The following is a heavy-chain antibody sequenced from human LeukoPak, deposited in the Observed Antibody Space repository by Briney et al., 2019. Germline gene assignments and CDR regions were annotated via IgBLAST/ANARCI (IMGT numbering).Heavy chain of an antibody. J-gene: IGHJ4*02. Sequence: SETLSLTCAVYGGSFSGYYWSWIRQPPGKGLEWIGEINHSGSTNYNPSLKSRVTISVDTSKNQFSLKLSSVTAADTAVYYCARHVIRQLAATYYFDYWGQGTLVTVSS. V-gene: IGHV4-34*01. CDR3: ARHVIRQLAATYYFDY. CDR1: GGSFSGYY. CDR2: INHSGST. D-gene: IGHD6-13*01.